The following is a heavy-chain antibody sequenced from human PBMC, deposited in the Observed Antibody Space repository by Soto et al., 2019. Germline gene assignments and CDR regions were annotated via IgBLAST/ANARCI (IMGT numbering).Heavy chain of an antibody. CDR3: ATIVGANDY. J-gene: IGHJ4*02. Sequence: PSETLSLTCTVSGGSIYTYSWTWIRQPAGKGLEWIGHIYSSGSANYNPSLKSRVSMSVDTSKNQFSLKLYSVTAADTAVYYCATIVGANDYWGQGTLVTVSS. D-gene: IGHD1-26*01. CDR2: IYSSGSA. V-gene: IGHV4-4*07. CDR1: GGSIYTYS.